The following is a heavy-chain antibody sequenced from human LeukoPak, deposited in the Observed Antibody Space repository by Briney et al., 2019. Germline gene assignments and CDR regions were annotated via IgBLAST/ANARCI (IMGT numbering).Heavy chain of an antibody. CDR1: GNTFTSYG. D-gene: IGHD3-22*01. CDR2: ISAYNGNR. Sequence: ASVKVSCKASGNTFTSYGISWVRQAPGQGLEWMGWISAYNGNRNYAQKLQGRVTTTTDTSTSTAYMELRSLRSDDTAVYYCTRDYYDSSGYPSSDYWGQGTLVTVSS. CDR3: TRDYYDSSGYPSSDY. V-gene: IGHV1-18*01. J-gene: IGHJ4*02.